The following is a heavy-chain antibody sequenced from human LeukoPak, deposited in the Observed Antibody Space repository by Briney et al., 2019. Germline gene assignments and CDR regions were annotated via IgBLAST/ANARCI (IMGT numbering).Heavy chain of an antibody. Sequence: GESLKISCKGSGYSFTNYWIGRVRQMPGKGLEWMGIIHPGDSDTRYSPSFQGQVTISVDKSISTAYLQWSSLKASDTAMYYCARVVVVTSIFWYFDLWGRGTLVTVAS. V-gene: IGHV5-51*01. CDR3: ARVVVVTSIFWYFDL. D-gene: IGHD2-21*02. CDR2: IHPGDSDT. J-gene: IGHJ2*01. CDR1: GYSFTNYW.